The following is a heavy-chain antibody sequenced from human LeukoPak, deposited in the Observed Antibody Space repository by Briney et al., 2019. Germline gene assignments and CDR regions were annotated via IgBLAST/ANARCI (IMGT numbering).Heavy chain of an antibody. D-gene: IGHD2/OR15-2a*01. Sequence: GGSLRPSCAASGFIFRNYWMSWVRHAPGKGLEWVANIKEDGSEKYYEDSVKGRSTVSKDDAKNALFLQMSSLRGEDTAVYYCAREGDSGWGSFYDYWGQGTLVTVSS. CDR2: IKEDGSEK. J-gene: IGHJ4*02. CDR3: AREGDSGWGSFYDY. V-gene: IGHV3-7*01. CDR1: GFIFRNYW.